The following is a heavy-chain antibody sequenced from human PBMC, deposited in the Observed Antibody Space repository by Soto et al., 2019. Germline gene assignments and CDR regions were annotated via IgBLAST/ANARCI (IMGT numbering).Heavy chain of an antibody. CDR1: GFTFSSYA. D-gene: IGHD1-26*01. J-gene: IGHJ4*02. CDR3: AKARRELLRTPVDY. Sequence: GGSLRLSCAASGFTFSSYAMSWVRQAPGKGLEWVSAISGSGGSTYYADSVKGRFTISRDNSKNTLYLQMNSLRAEDTAVYYCAKARRELLRTPVDYWGQGTLVTVSS. V-gene: IGHV3-23*01. CDR2: ISGSGGST.